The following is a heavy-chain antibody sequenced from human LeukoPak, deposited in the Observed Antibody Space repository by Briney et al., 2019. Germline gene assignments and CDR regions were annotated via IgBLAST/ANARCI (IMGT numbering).Heavy chain of an antibody. V-gene: IGHV3-74*01. CDR1: GFTFSSYW. J-gene: IGHJ4*02. CDR2: MKRDASAT. D-gene: IGHD5/OR15-5a*01. CDR3: AREVSGDRSFDY. Sequence: GGSLRLSCAASGFTFSSYWMHWVRQAPGKGLVWVSRMKRDASATRYADSVKGRFTISRDNAKNTLFLQMNSLRPGDTAVYYCAREVSGDRSFDYWGQGTLVTVSS.